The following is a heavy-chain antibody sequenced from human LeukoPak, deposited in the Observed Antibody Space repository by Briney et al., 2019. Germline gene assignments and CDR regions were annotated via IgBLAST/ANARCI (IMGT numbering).Heavy chain of an antibody. CDR2: INHSGST. V-gene: IGHV4-34*01. Sequence: PSETLSLTCAVYGGSFSGYYWSWIRQPPGKGLEWIGEINHSGSTNYNPSLKSRVTISVDTSKNQFSLKLSSVTAADTAVYYCARAPSKYYFDYWGQGTLVTVSS. CDR3: ARAPSKYYFDY. J-gene: IGHJ4*02. CDR1: GGSFSGYY.